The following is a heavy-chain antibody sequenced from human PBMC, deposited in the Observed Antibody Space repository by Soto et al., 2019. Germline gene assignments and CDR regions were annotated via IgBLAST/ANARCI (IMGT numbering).Heavy chain of an antibody. Sequence: QITLKESGPTLVKPTQTLTLTCTFSGFSLRTSAVGVGWIRQPPGKALEWLALIYWNDDKRYSPFLKGRLSITKDTSKNQLLLTMTNMDPVDTATYYCRAYHFLTGYDFSGLDVWGQGTTVTVSS. D-gene: IGHD3-9*01. J-gene: IGHJ6*02. CDR3: RAYHFLTGYDFSGLDV. V-gene: IGHV2-5*01. CDR2: IYWNDDK. CDR1: GFSLRTSAVG.